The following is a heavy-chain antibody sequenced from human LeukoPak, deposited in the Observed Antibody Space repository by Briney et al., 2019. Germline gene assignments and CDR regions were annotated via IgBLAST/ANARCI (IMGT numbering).Heavy chain of an antibody. Sequence: PGGSLRLSCAASGFTFSSYAMSWVRQAPGKGLEWVSAIVGSGGSTYYADSVKGRFTLSRDNSKNTLYLQMNSLRVEDTAVYYCAAGRNYSTDYWGQGTLVTVSS. J-gene: IGHJ4*02. CDR3: AAGRNYSTDY. D-gene: IGHD4-11*01. CDR1: GFTFSSYA. CDR2: IVGSGGST. V-gene: IGHV3-23*01.